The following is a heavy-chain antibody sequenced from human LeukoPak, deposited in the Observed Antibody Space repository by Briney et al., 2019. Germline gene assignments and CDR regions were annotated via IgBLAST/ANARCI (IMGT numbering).Heavy chain of an antibody. Sequence: GESLKISCKGSGCSFTSYWIGWVRQMPGKGLEWMVIIYPGDSDTRYSPSFQGQVTISADKSISTAYLQWSSLKASDTAMYYCARRARACTNGVCYAYYMDVWGKGTTVTVSS. CDR1: GCSFTSYW. V-gene: IGHV5-51*01. CDR2: IYPGDSDT. D-gene: IGHD2-8*01. J-gene: IGHJ6*03. CDR3: ARRARACTNGVCYAYYMDV.